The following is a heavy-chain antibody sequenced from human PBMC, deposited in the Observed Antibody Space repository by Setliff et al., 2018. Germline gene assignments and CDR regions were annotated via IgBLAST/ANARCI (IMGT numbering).Heavy chain of an antibody. V-gene: IGHV4-34*01. CDR2: INHSGST. D-gene: IGHD2-15*01. J-gene: IGHJ4*02. CDR3: MRQVGGGLWYFDY. CDR1: GGSFSGYY. Sequence: SETLSLTCAVYGGSFSGYYWSWIRQPPGKGLEWIGEINHSGSTNYNPSLKSRVTISVDTSKTQFSLHLNSVTAADTAVYYCMRQVGGGLWYFDYWGQGILVTVSS.